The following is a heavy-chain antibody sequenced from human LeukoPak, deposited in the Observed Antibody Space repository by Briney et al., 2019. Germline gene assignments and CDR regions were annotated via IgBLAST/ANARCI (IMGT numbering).Heavy chain of an antibody. V-gene: IGHV3-7*04. CDR1: GFTFSSYW. Sequence: PGGPLRLSCAASGFTFSSYWMSWVRPAPGKGLEWVANIKQDGSEKYYVDSVKGRFTISRDNAKNSLYLQMNSLRAEDTAVYYCARGLITMVRGVITTTNDAFDIWGQGTMVTVSS. J-gene: IGHJ3*02. D-gene: IGHD3-10*01. CDR3: ARGLITMVRGVITTTNDAFDI. CDR2: IKQDGSEK.